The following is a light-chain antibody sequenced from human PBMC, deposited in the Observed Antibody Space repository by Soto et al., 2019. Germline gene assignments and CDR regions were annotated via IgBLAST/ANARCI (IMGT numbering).Light chain of an antibody. CDR1: QSLLQSNGNNH. CDR3: LQAAQSPLT. CDR2: LAS. Sequence: DSVLTQSPLSLPVTPGEPASISCRSSQSLLQSNGNNHVDWYLQRPGQSPQLLLYLASSRASGVPDRFSGSGSGTEFSLEISRVEAEDVGVYYCLQAAQSPLTFGQGTRLEIK. V-gene: IGKV2-28*01. J-gene: IGKJ5*01.